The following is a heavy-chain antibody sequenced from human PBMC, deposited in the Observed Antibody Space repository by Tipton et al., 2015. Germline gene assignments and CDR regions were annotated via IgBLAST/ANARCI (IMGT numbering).Heavy chain of an antibody. D-gene: IGHD3-22*01. V-gene: IGHV4-31*03. Sequence: TLSLTCTVSGGSISSGGYYWSWIRQHPGKGLEWIGYIYYSGSTYYNPSLKSRVTISVDTSKNQFSLNLSSVTAADRAVYYCASSNYYDTCWYWGQGTLVTVSS. CDR3: ASSNYYDTCWY. CDR1: GGSISSGGYY. CDR2: IYYSGST. J-gene: IGHJ4*02.